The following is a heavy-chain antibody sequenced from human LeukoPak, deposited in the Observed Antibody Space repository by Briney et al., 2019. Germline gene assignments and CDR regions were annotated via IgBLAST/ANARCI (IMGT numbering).Heavy chain of an antibody. V-gene: IGHV3-30*04. J-gene: IGHJ4*02. D-gene: IGHD5-24*01. CDR2: ISYDGSNK. Sequence: GGSLRLSCAASGFTFSSYAMHWVRQAPGKGLEWVAVISYDGSNKYYADSVKGRFTISRDNAKNSLYLQMNSLRAEDTAVYYCARGGDGYNIPDYWGQGTLVTVSS. CDR1: GFTFSSYA. CDR3: ARGGDGYNIPDY.